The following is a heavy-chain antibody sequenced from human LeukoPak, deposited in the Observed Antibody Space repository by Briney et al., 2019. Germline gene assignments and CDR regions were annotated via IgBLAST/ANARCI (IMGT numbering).Heavy chain of an antibody. Sequence: ASVKVSCKASGYTFTSYAMHWVRQAPGQRLEWMGWFNAGNGNTKYSQKFQGRVTITRDTSASTAYMELSSLRSEDTAVYYCASAGIAVADFDYWGQGTLVTVSS. D-gene: IGHD6-19*01. CDR1: GYTFTSYA. J-gene: IGHJ4*02. CDR2: FNAGNGNT. CDR3: ASAGIAVADFDY. V-gene: IGHV1-3*01.